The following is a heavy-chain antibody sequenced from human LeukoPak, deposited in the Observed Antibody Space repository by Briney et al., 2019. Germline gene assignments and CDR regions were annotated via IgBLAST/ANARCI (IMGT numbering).Heavy chain of an antibody. V-gene: IGHV3-33*01. D-gene: IGHD1-7*01. Sequence: PGGSLRLSCAGSGFTFSNYGMHWVRQAPGKGLEWVAVIWYEGTNKYYADSVKGRFTISRDNSKNTLYLQMDSLRAEDTAMYYCARQGGLGNYATGSWFDPWGQETLVTVSS. CDR3: ARQGGLGNYATGSWFDP. CDR1: GFTFSNYG. J-gene: IGHJ5*02. CDR2: IWYEGTNK.